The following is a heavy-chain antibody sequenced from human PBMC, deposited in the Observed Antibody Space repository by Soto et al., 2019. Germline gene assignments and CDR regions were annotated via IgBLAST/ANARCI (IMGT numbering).Heavy chain of an antibody. CDR2: IYYSGST. CDR3: ARHDRRYYDFWTVPPECFQH. D-gene: IGHD3-3*01. J-gene: IGHJ1*01. CDR1: GGSISSSSYY. V-gene: IGHV4-39*01. Sequence: QLQLQESGPGLVKPSETLSLTCTVSGGSISSSSYYWGWIRQPPGKGLEWIGSIYYSGSTYYNPSLKSRVTISVDTSKNQFSLKLSSVAAADTAVYYCARHDRRYYDFWTVPPECFQHWGQGTLVTVSS.